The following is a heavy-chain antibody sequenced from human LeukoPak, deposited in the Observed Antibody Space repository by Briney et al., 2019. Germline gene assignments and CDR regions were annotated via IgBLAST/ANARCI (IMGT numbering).Heavy chain of an antibody. D-gene: IGHD2-15*01. V-gene: IGHV4-61*05. Sequence: SETLSLTCTVSGGSISSSNYYWGWIRQPPGKGLECIGYIYYSDSTNYNPSLKSRVTVSVDTSKNQFSLKLSSVTAADTAVYYCARFPGSAEYRHYYYMDVWGKGTTVTVSS. CDR2: IYYSDST. J-gene: IGHJ6*03. CDR3: ARFPGSAEYRHYYYMDV. CDR1: GGSISSSNYY.